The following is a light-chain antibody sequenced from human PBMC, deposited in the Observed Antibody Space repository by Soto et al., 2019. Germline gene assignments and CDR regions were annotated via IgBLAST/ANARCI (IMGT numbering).Light chain of an antibody. V-gene: IGKV1-33*01. J-gene: IGKJ2*01. CDR3: QQYDNVPYT. CDR2: EAS. Sequence: DLPMTQSPSPLSASVGDRVTITCQASQGISSHLNWYQQNPGKAPKLLIYEASNLETGVPSRFRGSGSGTYFTFTISSLQPEDFATYYCQQYDNVPYTFGQGTKLEIK. CDR1: QGISSH.